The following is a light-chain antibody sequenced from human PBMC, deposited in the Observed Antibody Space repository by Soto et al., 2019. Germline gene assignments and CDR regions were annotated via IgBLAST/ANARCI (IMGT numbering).Light chain of an antibody. CDR3: SSYTSSSIDHV. J-gene: IGLJ1*01. CDR1: SSDVGGYNY. V-gene: IGLV2-14*01. Sequence: QSALTQPASVSGSPGQSITISCTGTSSDVGGYNYVSWYQQHPGKAPKLMIYEVSNRPSGVSNRFSGSKSGNTASLTISGLQADDEADYYCSSYTSSSIDHVFGTGTKLTVL. CDR2: EVS.